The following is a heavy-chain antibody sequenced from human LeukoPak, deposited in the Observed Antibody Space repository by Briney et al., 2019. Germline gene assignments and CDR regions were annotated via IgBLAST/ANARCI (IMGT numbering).Heavy chain of an antibody. CDR2: IYTSGST. D-gene: IGHD2-15*01. V-gene: IGHV4-4*07. CDR3: ARAGKVVAAATRNGMDV. CDR1: GGSISSYY. Sequence: SETLSLTCTVSGGSISSYYWSCIRQPAGKGLEWIGRIYTSGSTNYNPSLKSRVTISVDTSKNQFSLKLSSVTAADTAVYYCARAGKVVAAATRNGMDVWGQGTTVTVSS. J-gene: IGHJ6*02.